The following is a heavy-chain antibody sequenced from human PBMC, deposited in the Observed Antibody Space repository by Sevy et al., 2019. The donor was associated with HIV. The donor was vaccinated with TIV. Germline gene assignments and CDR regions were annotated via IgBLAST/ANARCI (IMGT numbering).Heavy chain of an antibody. D-gene: IGHD1-1*01. CDR2: IQYDGSHK. J-gene: IGHJ4*02. Sequence: GGSLRLSCAASGFTFSNFGMHWVRQAPGKGLEWVSFIQYDGSHKYYTYSVKGRITISRDNSKNTLYLQMNSLRAEDTAVYYCVKEGGVTGTGGDCWGQGTLVTVSS. CDR3: VKEGGVTGTGGDC. V-gene: IGHV3-30*02. CDR1: GFTFSNFG.